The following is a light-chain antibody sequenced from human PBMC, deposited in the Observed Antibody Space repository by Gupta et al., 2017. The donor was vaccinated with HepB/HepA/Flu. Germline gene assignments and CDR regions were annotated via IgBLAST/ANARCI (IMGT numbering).Light chain of an antibody. CDR1: ESVTSNY. V-gene: IGKV3-20*01. Sequence: DNVLTQSPEHLSMSSGERVNLSYRASESVTSNYLTWYQQKPGQAPRLLLYGASSRAAGIPYRCSGSGSGTDFTLTITRLEPEDSGAYYCHQYGSSPSTFGQGTKLQIK. J-gene: IGKJ2*02. CDR3: HQYGSSPST. CDR2: GAS.